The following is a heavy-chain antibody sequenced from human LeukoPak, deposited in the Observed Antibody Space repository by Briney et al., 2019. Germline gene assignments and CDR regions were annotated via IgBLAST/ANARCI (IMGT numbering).Heavy chain of an antibody. J-gene: IGHJ4*02. V-gene: IGHV3-53*01. Sequence: GGSLRLSCAASGFTVSSNYMSWVRQAPGKGLEWVSVIYSGGSTYYADSVKGRFTISRDIPKNTLYLQMNSLRAEDTAVYYCARDLYYDSSGHYFHDYWGQGTLVTVSS. CDR2: IYSGGST. CDR3: ARDLYYDSSGHYFHDY. CDR1: GFTVSSNY. D-gene: IGHD3-22*01.